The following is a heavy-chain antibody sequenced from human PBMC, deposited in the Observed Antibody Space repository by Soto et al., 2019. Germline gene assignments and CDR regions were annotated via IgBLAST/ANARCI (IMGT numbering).Heavy chain of an antibody. CDR1: GFTFSKFA. D-gene: IGHD1-1*01. J-gene: IGHJ4*02. CDR2: ISGSGLTT. CDR3: AKDSGNFRVESSTFDH. Sequence: PGGSLRLSCAASGFTFSKFAMSWVRQAPGKGLEWVSAISGSGLTTYYTDSVKGRFTISRDNSKNTLYLQMNSLRAEDTAVFYCAKDSGNFRVESSTFDHWGQGTLVTVSS. V-gene: IGHV3-23*01.